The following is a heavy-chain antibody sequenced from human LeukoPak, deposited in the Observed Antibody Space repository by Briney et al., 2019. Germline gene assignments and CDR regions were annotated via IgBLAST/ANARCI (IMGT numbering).Heavy chain of an antibody. J-gene: IGHJ4*02. CDR3: ARVGHSGSWNLFDY. D-gene: IGHD1-26*01. Sequence: ASVKVSCKASGYTFTGYYMHWVRQAPGQGREWMGWINPNSGGTNYAQKFQGRATMTRDTSISTAYMELSRLRSDDTAVYYCARVGHSGSWNLFDYWGQGTLVTVSS. V-gene: IGHV1-2*02. CDR2: INPNSGGT. CDR1: GYTFTGYY.